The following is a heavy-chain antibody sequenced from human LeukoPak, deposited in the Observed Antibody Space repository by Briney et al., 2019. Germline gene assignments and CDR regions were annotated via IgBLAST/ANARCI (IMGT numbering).Heavy chain of an antibody. CDR3: ARDTLGDSSGYYYVFWYFDY. J-gene: IGHJ4*02. CDR2: INAGNVNT. CDR1: GYTFTSYV. Sequence: ASVKVSCKASGYTFTSYVMHRVRQAPGQRGEWMAWINAGNVNTKYSQEFQGRVTITRDTSASTAYMELSSLRSEDMAVYYCARDTLGDSSGYYYVFWYFDYWGQGTLVTVSS. V-gene: IGHV1-3*03. D-gene: IGHD3-22*01.